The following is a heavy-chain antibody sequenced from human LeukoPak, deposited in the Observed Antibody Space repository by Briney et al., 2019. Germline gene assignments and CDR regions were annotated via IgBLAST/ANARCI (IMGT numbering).Heavy chain of an antibody. J-gene: IGHJ4*02. V-gene: IGHV3-7*01. CDR2: IKQDGSEK. Sequence: GGSLRLSCVASGFTLRSYVMNWVRQTPGKGLEWVANIKQDGSEKYYVDSVKGRFTISRDNAKNSLSLQMNSLRAEDTAVYYCARGDDSSGYYYAVGIGYWGQGTLVTVSS. D-gene: IGHD3-22*01. CDR3: ARGDDSSGYYYAVGIGY. CDR1: GFTLRSYV.